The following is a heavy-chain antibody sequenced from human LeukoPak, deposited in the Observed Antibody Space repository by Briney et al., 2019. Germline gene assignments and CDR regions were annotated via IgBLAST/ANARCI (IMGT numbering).Heavy chain of an antibody. V-gene: IGHV4-61*02. CDR1: GGSISSGSYY. D-gene: IGHD3-22*01. CDR3: AREGNYYDSSGPPYFQH. J-gene: IGHJ1*01. CDR2: IYTSGST. Sequence: SQTLSLNCTVSGGSISSGSYYWSWIRQPAGKGLEWIGRIYTSGSTNYNPSLKSRVTISVDTSKNQFSLKLSSVTAADTAVYYCAREGNYYDSSGPPYFQHWGQGTLVTVSS.